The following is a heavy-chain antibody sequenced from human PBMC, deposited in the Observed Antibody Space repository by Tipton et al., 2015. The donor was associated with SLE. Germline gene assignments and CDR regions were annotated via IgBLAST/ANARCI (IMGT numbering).Heavy chain of an antibody. V-gene: IGHV3-74*01. CDR1: GFPFSTYW. Sequence: SLRLSCAASGFPFSTYWMHWVRQAPEGGLVWVSRIIGDGSGANYADSVKGRFIISRDNARETLSLQMHSLRAEDTALYYCATSGLSGGHRIDWGGQATLVTVSS. J-gene: IGHJ4*02. CDR3: ATSGLSGGHRIDW. D-gene: IGHD3-9*01. CDR2: IIGDGSGA.